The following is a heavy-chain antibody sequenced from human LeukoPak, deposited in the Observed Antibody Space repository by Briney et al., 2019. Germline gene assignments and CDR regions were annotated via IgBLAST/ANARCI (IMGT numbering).Heavy chain of an antibody. J-gene: IGHJ4*02. D-gene: IGHD3-10*01. CDR2: IYYSGST. Sequence: PSETLSLTCTVSGGSISSYYWSWIRQPPGKGLEWIGYIYYSGSTNYNPSLKSRVTISVDTSKNQFSLKLSSVTAADTAVYYCARVRTPGAPRYYFDYWGQGTLVTVSS. V-gene: IGHV4-59*01. CDR1: GGSISSYY. CDR3: ARVRTPGAPRYYFDY.